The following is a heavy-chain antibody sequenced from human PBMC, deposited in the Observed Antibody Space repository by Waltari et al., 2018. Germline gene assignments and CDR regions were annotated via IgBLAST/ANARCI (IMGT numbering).Heavy chain of an antibody. J-gene: IGHJ1*01. CDR1: GYTFTSYA. V-gene: IGHV1-3*01. Sequence: GESGAEVKKPGASVKVSCKASGYTFTSYAMHWVRQAPGQRLEWMGWINAGNGNTKYSQKFQGRVTITRDTSASTAYMELSSLRSEDTAVYYCARVRRAVAGPHPLPGAFQHWGQGTLVTVSS. CDR2: INAGNGNT. CDR3: ARVRRAVAGPHPLPGAFQH. D-gene: IGHD6-19*01.